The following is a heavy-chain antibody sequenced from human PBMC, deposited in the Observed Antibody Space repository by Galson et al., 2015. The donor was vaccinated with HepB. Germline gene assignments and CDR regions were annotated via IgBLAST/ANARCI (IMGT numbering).Heavy chain of an antibody. Sequence: SLRLSCAVSGFTFSSFAMSWVRQAPGKGLEWVSGISGRGDSTHYADSVKGRFTISRDNSKNTLYLQMNSLRAEDTAVYYCAKETSATVTLDAFDIWGLGTMVTVSP. CDR3: AKETSATVTLDAFDI. D-gene: IGHD4-17*01. CDR1: GFTFSSFA. CDR2: ISGRGDST. J-gene: IGHJ3*02. V-gene: IGHV3-23*01.